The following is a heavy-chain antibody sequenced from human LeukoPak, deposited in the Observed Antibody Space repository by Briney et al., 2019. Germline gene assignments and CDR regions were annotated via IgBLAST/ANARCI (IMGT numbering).Heavy chain of an antibody. Sequence: GGSLRLSCAASGFTFSGYAMSWVRQAPGKGLEWVSAISGSGATTYYPDSVKGRFTISRDNSKNTLYLQMNSLRAEDAAVYYCAKSSKSIAAHCIDYWGQGTLVTVSS. V-gene: IGHV3-23*01. CDR3: AKSSKSIAAHCIDY. CDR1: GFTFSGYA. D-gene: IGHD6-6*01. CDR2: ISGSGATT. J-gene: IGHJ4*02.